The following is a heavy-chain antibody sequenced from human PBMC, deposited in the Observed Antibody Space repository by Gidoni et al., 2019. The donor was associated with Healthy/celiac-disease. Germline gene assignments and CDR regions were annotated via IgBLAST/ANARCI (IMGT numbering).Heavy chain of an antibody. CDR1: GFTFSHAW. D-gene: IGHD4-17*01. Sequence: EVQLVESGGGFVKPGGSLRLSCAASGFTFSHAWMNCVRQAPGKGLEWVGRIKSKTDGGTTDYAAPVKGRFTISRDDSKNTLYLQMNSLKTEDTAVYYCITSYGGNSLYAFDIWGQGTMVTVSS. J-gene: IGHJ3*02. V-gene: IGHV3-15*01. CDR3: ITSYGGNSLYAFDI. CDR2: IKSKTDGGTT.